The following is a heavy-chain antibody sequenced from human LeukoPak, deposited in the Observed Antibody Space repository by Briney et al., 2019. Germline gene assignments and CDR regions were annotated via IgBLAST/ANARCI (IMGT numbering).Heavy chain of an antibody. CDR2: TSYDGSNK. CDR1: GFTFSSYG. CDR3: ARSEMTTQSGEYFQH. D-gene: IGHD5-24*01. Sequence: PGGSLRFSCAASGFTFSSYGMHWVRQAPGKGLEWVAVTSYDGSNKYYADSVKGRFTISRDNSKNTLYLQMNSLRAEDRAVYYCARSEMTTQSGEYFQHWGQGTLVTVPS. J-gene: IGHJ1*01. V-gene: IGHV3-30*03.